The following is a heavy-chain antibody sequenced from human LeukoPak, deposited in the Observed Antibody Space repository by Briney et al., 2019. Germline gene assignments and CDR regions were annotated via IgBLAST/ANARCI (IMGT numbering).Heavy chain of an antibody. CDR3: ARGYGYFGYYYYGMDV. V-gene: IGHV4-34*01. Sequence: SETLSLTCAVYGGSISGYYWSWIRQPPGKGLEWIGEINHSGSTNYNPSLKSRVTISVDTSKNQFSLKLSSVTAADTAVYYCARGYGYFGYYYYGMDVWGQGTTVTVSS. CDR1: GGSISGYY. CDR2: INHSGST. D-gene: IGHD4-17*01. J-gene: IGHJ6*02.